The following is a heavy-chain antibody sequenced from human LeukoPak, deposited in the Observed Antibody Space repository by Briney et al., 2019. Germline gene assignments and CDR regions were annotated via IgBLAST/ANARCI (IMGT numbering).Heavy chain of an antibody. CDR2: IYHSGST. V-gene: IGHV4-38-2*01. CDR1: GCSISSGYY. Sequence: SETLSLTCAVSGCSISSGYYWGGIRQPPGKGLECIGSIYHSGSTYYNPSLKSRVTISVDTSKNQFSLKLSSVTAADTAVYYCARLFSGVLDYWGQGTLVTVSS. CDR3: ARLFSGVLDY. D-gene: IGHD3-3*01. J-gene: IGHJ4*02.